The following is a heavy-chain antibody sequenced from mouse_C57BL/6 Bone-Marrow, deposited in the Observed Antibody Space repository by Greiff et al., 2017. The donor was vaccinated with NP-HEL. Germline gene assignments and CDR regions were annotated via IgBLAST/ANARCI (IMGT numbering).Heavy chain of an antibody. D-gene: IGHD1-1*01. J-gene: IGHJ4*01. CDR2: INPNNGGT. CDR1: GYTFTDYN. CDR3: PRSPFITTVVGYAMDY. Sequence: EVQLQQSGPELVKPGASVKIPCKASGYTFTDYNMDWVKQSHGKSLEWIGDINPNNGGTIYNQKFKGKATLTVDKSSSTAYMELRSLTSEDTAVYYCPRSPFITTVVGYAMDYWGQGTSVTVSS. V-gene: IGHV1-18*01.